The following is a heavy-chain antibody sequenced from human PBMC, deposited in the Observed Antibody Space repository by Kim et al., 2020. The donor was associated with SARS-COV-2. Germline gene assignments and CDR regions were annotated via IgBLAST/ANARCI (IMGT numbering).Heavy chain of an antibody. Sequence: SVTTYLDAVKGRFTISRDGAKNTLYLQLNSLRAEDTAVYYCARGGATGLAYWGRGTLVTVSS. CDR2: SVT. CDR3: ARGGATGLAY. V-gene: IGHV3-74*01. J-gene: IGHJ4*02. D-gene: IGHD1-1*01.